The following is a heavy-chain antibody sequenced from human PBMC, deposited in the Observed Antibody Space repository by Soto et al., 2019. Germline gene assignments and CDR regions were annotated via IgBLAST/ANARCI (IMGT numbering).Heavy chain of an antibody. D-gene: IGHD2-2*01. CDR3: ARVVPGAEAWFGP. CDR1: GYTFSNYG. J-gene: IGHJ5*02. V-gene: IGHV1-18*01. CDR2: ISLYSDGT. Sequence: VKVSCKTSGYTFSNYGITWVRQAPEQPLEWLGWISLYSDGTNYAQKFQGRVSMTTDTSTTTAYMELRSLRSDDTAVYYCARVVPGAEAWFGPWGQGTLVTVSS.